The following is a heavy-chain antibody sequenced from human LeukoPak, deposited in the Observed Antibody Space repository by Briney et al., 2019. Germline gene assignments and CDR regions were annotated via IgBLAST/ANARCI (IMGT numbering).Heavy chain of an antibody. CDR1: GFTFTNYA. D-gene: IGHD3-9*01. CDR3: AKESQTYYDIMTGYPNYYFDY. CDR2: ISGSGANT. V-gene: IGHV3-23*01. J-gene: IGHJ4*02. Sequence: GGSLRLSCAASGFTFTNYAMTWVRQAPGKGLEWVSAISGSGANTYYVDSVKGRFTISRDNSKNTLYLEMSSLRSDDTAVYYCAKESQTYYDIMTGYPNYYFDYWGQGTLVTVSS.